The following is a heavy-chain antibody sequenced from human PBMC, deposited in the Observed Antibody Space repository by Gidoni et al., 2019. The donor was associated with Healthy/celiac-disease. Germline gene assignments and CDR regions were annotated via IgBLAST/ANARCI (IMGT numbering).Heavy chain of an antibody. J-gene: IGHJ3*02. D-gene: IGHD3-10*01. CDR2: IIPILGIA. CDR3: ARRYYYGSGSYNGAFDI. CDR1: GGTFSSYA. Sequence: QVQLVQSGAEVKKPGSSVKVSCKASGGTFSSYAISWVRQAPGQGLEWMGRIIPILGIANYAQKFQGRVTITADKSTSTAYMELSSLRSEDTAVYYCARRYYYGSGSYNGAFDIWGQGTMVTVSS. V-gene: IGHV1-69*04.